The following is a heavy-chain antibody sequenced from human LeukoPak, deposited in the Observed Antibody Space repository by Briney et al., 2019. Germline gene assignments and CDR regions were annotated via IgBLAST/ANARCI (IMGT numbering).Heavy chain of an antibody. J-gene: IGHJ4*02. CDR2: ISGSGGST. Sequence: PGGSLRLSCAASGFTFSSYAMSWVRQAPGKGLEWVSAISGSGGSTYYADSVKGRFTIPRDNSKNTLYLQMNSLRAEDTAVYYCAKGGSKVAAANTFDYWGQGTLVTVSS. V-gene: IGHV3-23*01. CDR3: AKGGSKVAAANTFDY. D-gene: IGHD6-13*01. CDR1: GFTFSSYA.